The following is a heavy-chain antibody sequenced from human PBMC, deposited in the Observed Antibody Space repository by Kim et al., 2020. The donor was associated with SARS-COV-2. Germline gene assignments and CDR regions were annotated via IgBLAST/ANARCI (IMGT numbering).Heavy chain of an antibody. J-gene: IGHJ4*02. Sequence: SVKVSCETSGFTFSRSAVQWVRQARGRGLEWMGWIIVDSCKTYYAQTLQGRVTITRDKSTSTAYMQLIGLRSEDSSVYYCAAEIYPPGGGDCCHFDYWGQGTLVTVSS. CDR1: GFTFSRSA. D-gene: IGHD2-21*02. V-gene: IGHV1-58*01. CDR2: IIVDSCKT. CDR3: AAEIYPPGGGDCCHFDY.